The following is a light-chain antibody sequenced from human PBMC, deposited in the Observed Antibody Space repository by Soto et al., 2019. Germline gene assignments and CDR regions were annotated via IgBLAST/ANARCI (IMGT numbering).Light chain of an antibody. CDR1: QTVSGNY. CDR3: QQYGSSPPYT. CDR2: GSS. J-gene: IGKJ2*01. Sequence: EIVLTQSPGILSLSPGERATLSCRASQTVSGNYLAWYQQKPGQSPRLLIYGSSDRATGIPDRFSGSGSGTDFTLTINIVEPEDCAVYYCQQYGSSPPYTFGQGTTLEI. V-gene: IGKV3-20*01.